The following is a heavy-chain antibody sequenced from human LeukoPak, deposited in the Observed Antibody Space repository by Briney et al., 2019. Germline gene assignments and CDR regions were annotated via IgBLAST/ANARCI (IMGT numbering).Heavy chain of an antibody. Sequence: GGSLRLSCAASGFTFSSYAMNWVRQAPGKGLEWVAVMSYDGNNKYYADSVKGRFTISRDNSKNTLYLQMNSLRAEDTAVYYCARDAYYYDSSGYYPYYYYYYMDVWGKGTTVTVSS. CDR1: GFTFSSYA. CDR2: MSYDGNNK. D-gene: IGHD3-22*01. J-gene: IGHJ6*03. V-gene: IGHV3-30*16. CDR3: ARDAYYYDSSGYYPYYYYYYMDV.